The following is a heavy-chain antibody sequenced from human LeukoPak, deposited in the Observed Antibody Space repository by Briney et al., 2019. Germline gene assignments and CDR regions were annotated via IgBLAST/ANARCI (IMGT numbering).Heavy chain of an antibody. Sequence: GGSLRLSCAASGFTLSSYWMHWVRQAPGKGLVWVSRINTDGSRTNYADSVKDRFTIARDNAKNTLYLQMNSLRAEDTAVYYCARGTSQGYCGGGDCYGAFDIWGQGTMLTVSS. J-gene: IGHJ3*02. D-gene: IGHD2-15*01. CDR1: GFTLSSYW. CDR2: INTDGSRT. V-gene: IGHV3-74*01. CDR3: ARGTSQGYCGGGDCYGAFDI.